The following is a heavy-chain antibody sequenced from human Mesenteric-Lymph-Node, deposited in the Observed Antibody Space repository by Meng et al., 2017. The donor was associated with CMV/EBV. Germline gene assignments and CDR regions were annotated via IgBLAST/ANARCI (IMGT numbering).Heavy chain of an antibody. CDR1: GFTFSTYG. J-gene: IGHJ3*02. CDR3: EKARDSNYGEVAFDI. CDR2: ISKDGRNK. V-gene: IGHV3-30*18. D-gene: IGHD4-11*01. Sequence: SGFTFSTYGMRWVRQAPGKGLEWVAVISKDGRNKYYADSVKSRFTISRDNYKNTLYLQMNSLRAEDTAVYYCEKARDSNYGEVAFDIWGQGKMVTVSS.